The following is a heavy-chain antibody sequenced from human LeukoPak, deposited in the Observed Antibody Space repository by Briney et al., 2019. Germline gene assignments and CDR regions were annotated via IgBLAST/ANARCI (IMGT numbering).Heavy chain of an antibody. Sequence: GGSLRLSCAVSGSTFSNYWMSWVRQAPGKGLEWVANIKQDGSEKYYVDSVKGRFTISRDNAKNSLYLQLNNLRAEDTAVYYCERDPGTIVGAKYAFDVWGQATLVTISP. D-gene: IGHD3-3*01. CDR3: ERDPGTIVGAKYAFDV. J-gene: IGHJ3*01. V-gene: IGHV3-7*01. CDR2: IKQDGSEK. CDR1: GSTFSNYW.